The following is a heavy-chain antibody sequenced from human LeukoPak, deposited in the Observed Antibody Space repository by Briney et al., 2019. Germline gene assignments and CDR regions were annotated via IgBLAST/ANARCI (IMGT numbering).Heavy chain of an antibody. V-gene: IGHV1-8*01. Sequence: ASVKVSCKASGYTFTSYDINWVRQATGQGLEWMGWMNPNSGNTGYAQKFQGRVTMTRNTSISTAYMELSSLRFEDTAVYYCARYGATVTTLDYWGQGTLVTVSS. D-gene: IGHD4-17*01. J-gene: IGHJ4*02. CDR2: MNPNSGNT. CDR3: ARYGATVTTLDY. CDR1: GYTFTSYD.